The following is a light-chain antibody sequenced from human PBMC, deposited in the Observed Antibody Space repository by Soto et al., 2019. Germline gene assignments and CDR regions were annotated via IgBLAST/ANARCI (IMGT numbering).Light chain of an antibody. CDR1: SSNIGAGYD. V-gene: IGLV1-40*01. Sequence: QSVLTQPPSVSGAPGQRVTISCTGSSSNIGAGYDVHWYQQLPGTAPKLLIYGDSNRPSGVPDRFSGSKSGTSASLAITGLQAEDVADYYCQSYDSSLCGWVFGGGTKVTV. J-gene: IGLJ3*02. CDR2: GDS. CDR3: QSYDSSLCGWV.